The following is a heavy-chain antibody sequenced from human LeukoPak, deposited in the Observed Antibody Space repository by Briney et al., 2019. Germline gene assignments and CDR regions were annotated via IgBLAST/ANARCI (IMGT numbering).Heavy chain of an antibody. Sequence: GGSLRLSCSASGFTFSSYAMHWVRQAPGKGLEYVSAISSNGGSTYYADSVKGRFTTSRDNAKNSLYLQMDSLRVEDTAVYYCARDTQWAFDYWGQGILVTVSS. D-gene: IGHD1-26*01. V-gene: IGHV3-64*04. CDR2: ISSNGGST. J-gene: IGHJ4*02. CDR1: GFTFSSYA. CDR3: ARDTQWAFDY.